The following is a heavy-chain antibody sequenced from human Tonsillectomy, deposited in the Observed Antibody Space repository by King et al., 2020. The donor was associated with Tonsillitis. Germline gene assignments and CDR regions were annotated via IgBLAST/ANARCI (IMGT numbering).Heavy chain of an antibody. CDR3: ARCQSDILPGYSLHWFDP. CDR1: GYTFTGYY. CDR2: INPNSGGT. D-gene: IGHD3-9*01. V-gene: IGHV1-2*04. Sequence: VQLVESGAEVKKPGASVKVSCKASGYTFTGYYMHWVRQAPGQGLEWMGWINPNSGGTNYARKFQGWVTMTRDLSISTAYMEMSRLRSDDTAVYYCARCQSDILPGYSLHWFDPWGQGTLVIVSS. J-gene: IGHJ5*02.